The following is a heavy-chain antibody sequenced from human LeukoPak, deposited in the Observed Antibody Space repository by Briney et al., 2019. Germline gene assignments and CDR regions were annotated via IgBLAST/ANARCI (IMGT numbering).Heavy chain of an antibody. D-gene: IGHD3-9*01. J-gene: IGHJ4*02. Sequence: SETLSLTCTVSGGSISSSSYYWGWIRQPPGKGLEWIGSIYYSGSTYYNPSLKSRVTISVDTSKKEFSLKLTSVTAADTAVYFCARDTGDYPYYFDYWGQGILVTVSS. CDR1: GGSISSSSYY. CDR2: IYYSGST. CDR3: ARDTGDYPYYFDY. V-gene: IGHV4-39*07.